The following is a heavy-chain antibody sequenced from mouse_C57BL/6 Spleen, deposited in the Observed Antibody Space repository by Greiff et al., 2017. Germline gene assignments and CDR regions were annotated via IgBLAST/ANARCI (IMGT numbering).Heavy chain of an antibody. CDR3: ASYSNYPYFDY. J-gene: IGHJ2*01. V-gene: IGHV3-6*01. D-gene: IGHD2-5*01. CDR2: ISYDGSN. Sequence: EVQRVESGPGLVKPSQSLSLTCSVTGYSITSGYYWNWIRQFPGNKLEWMGYISYDGSNNYNPSLKNRISITRDTSKNQFFLKLNSVTTEDTATYYCASYSNYPYFDYWGQGTTLTVSS. CDR1: GYSITSGYY.